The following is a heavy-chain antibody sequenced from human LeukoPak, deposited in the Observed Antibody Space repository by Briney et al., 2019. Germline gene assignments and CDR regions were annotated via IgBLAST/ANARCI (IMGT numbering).Heavy chain of an antibody. V-gene: IGHV3-53*01. J-gene: IGHJ6*03. CDR3: ARDLSSYSGYDAPYYYYYYMDV. D-gene: IGHD5-12*01. CDR2: IYSGGST. Sequence: GGSLRLSCAASGFTVSSNYMSWVRHAPGKGLEWVSVIYSGGSTYYADSVKGRFTISRDNSKNTLYLQMNSLRAEDTAVYYCARDLSSYSGYDAPYYYYYYMDVWGKGTTVTVSS. CDR1: GFTVSSNY.